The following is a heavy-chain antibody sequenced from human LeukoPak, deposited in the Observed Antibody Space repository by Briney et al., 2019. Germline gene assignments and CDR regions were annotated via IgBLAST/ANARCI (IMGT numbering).Heavy chain of an antibody. CDR2: IVPIVDVT. D-gene: IGHD4-17*01. CDR3: ARYDYGDALDV. V-gene: IGHV1-69*02. J-gene: IGHJ3*01. Sequence: PVASVKVSCKASADTFNTYTISWVRQAPGQGLEWMGRIVPIVDVTNHAPKFQGRIKITAGKATTTAFMELTSLGFEDTAVYYCARYDYGDALDVWGQGTLVTV. CDR1: ADTFNTYT.